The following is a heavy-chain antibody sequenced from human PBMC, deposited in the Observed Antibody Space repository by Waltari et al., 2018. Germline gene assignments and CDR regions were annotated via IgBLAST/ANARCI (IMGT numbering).Heavy chain of an antibody. CDR3: ARFYGSGSYFES. CDR1: GLKVSTSF. V-gene: IGHV3-53*02. J-gene: IGHJ4*02. D-gene: IGHD3-10*01. Sequence: EVQLVETGGGLIQPGGSLRLSCAASGLKVSTSFLSWVRQAPGKGLEWVSDMYSGGSAYYIDSVQGRFTISRDNSKNTLYLQMNRLTADDTAVYYCARFYGSGSYFESWGQGALVTVSS. CDR2: MYSGGSA.